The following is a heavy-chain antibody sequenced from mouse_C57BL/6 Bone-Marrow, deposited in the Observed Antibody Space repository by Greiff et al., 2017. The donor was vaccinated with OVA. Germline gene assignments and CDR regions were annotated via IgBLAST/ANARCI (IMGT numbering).Heavy chain of an antibody. CDR1: GFTFSDYY. D-gene: IGHD1-1*01. CDR2: ISNGGGST. CDR3: ARQSTTVPFAY. V-gene: IGHV5-12*01. Sequence: EVKLMESGGGLVQPGGSLKLSCAASGFTFSDYYMYWVRQTPEKRLEWVAYISNGGGSTYYPDTVKGRFTISRDNAKNTLYLQMSRLKSEDTAMYYCARQSTTVPFAYWGQGTLVTVSA. J-gene: IGHJ3*01.